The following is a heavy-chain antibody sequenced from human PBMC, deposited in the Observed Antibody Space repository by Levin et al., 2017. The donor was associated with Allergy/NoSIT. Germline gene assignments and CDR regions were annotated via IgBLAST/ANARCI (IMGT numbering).Heavy chain of an antibody. V-gene: IGHV1-18*01. Sequence: GASVKVSCKASGYTFTSYGISWVRQAPGQGLEWIGWISAYNGNINYAQKFQGRVTMTTDTSTSTAYMELRSLRSDDTAVYSCARAGGYNSGQGVDYWGQGTLVTVSS. D-gene: IGHD5-24*01. CDR3: ARAGGYNSGQGVDY. J-gene: IGHJ4*02. CDR1: GYTFTSYG. CDR2: ISAYNGNI.